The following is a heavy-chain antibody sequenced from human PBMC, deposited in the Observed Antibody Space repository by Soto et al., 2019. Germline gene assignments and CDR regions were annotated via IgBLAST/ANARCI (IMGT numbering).Heavy chain of an antibody. CDR1: GGSISGSDFY. V-gene: IGHV4-30-4*01. CDR3: ARTPGSYYNWFDP. J-gene: IGHJ5*02. CDR2: IYYTGHT. D-gene: IGHD3-10*01. Sequence: PSETLSLTCFVSGGSISGSDFYWSWIRQSPGEGLEWIGYIYYTGHTHYNPSLKGRITISVDTSKNQFSLKLSSLTVADTAVYYRARTPGSYYNWFDPWGQGTLVTVSS.